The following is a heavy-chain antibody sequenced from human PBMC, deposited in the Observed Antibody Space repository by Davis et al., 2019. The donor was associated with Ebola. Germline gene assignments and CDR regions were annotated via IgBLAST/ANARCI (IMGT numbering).Heavy chain of an antibody. Sequence: GESLKISCKGSGYSFTSYWIGWVRQMPGKGLEWMGIIYPGDSDTRYSPSFQGQVTISADKSISTAYLQWSSLKASDTAMYYCARRVRYYYDSSGYYHFDYWGQGTVVTVSS. D-gene: IGHD3-22*01. CDR1: GYSFTSYW. CDR3: ARRVRYYYDSSGYYHFDY. J-gene: IGHJ4*02. V-gene: IGHV5-51*01. CDR2: IYPGDSDT.